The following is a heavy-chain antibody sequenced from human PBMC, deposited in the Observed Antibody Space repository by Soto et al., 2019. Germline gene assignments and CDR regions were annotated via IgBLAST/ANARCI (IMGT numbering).Heavy chain of an antibody. CDR3: ALNVLRYVDWLNWFDP. D-gene: IGHD3-9*01. Sequence: QVQLVQSGAEVKKPGASVKVSCKASGYTFTSYGISWVRQAPGQGLEWMGWISAYNGNTNYAQKLQGRVTMTTDTSTSTAYMELRSLRSDDTAVYYCALNVLRYVDWLNWFDPWGQGPLVTVSS. CDR2: ISAYNGNT. V-gene: IGHV1-18*01. J-gene: IGHJ5*02. CDR1: GYTFTSYG.